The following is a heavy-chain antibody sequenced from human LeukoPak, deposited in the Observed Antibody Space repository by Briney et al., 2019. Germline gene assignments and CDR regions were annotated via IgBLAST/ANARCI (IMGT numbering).Heavy chain of an antibody. Sequence: GGSLRLSCAASGFTFDDFGMSWVRQAPGKGLEWVSGINWNGASTGYADSVKGRFTISRDNAKNSLYLQMDSLRAEDTALYYCARRVDGSGRYRGYYYYYMDVWGKGTTVTISS. CDR1: GFTFDDFG. V-gene: IGHV3-20*04. CDR3: ARRVDGSGRYRGYYYYYMDV. D-gene: IGHD3-10*01. CDR2: INWNGAST. J-gene: IGHJ6*03.